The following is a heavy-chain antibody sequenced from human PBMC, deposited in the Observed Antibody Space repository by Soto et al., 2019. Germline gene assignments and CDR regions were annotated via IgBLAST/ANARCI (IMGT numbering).Heavy chain of an antibody. CDR1: GFSFSNYG. J-gene: IGHJ6*02. CDR2: ISFDGTNT. V-gene: IGHV3-30*18. Sequence: GGSLRLSCAASGFSFSNYGIHWVRQAPGKGLEWVAFISFDGTNTYYTDYLRGRFTISRDNSKNTVYLQLNSLTAEDTAVYYCAKEPHNFTWYGSTGMDVWGQGTTVTVSS. D-gene: IGHD6-13*01. CDR3: AKEPHNFTWYGSTGMDV.